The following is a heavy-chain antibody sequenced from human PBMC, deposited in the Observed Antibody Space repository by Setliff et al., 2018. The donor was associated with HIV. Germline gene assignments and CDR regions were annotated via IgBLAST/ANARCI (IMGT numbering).Heavy chain of an antibody. CDR1: GESFSRYY. CDR3: ARGLYYDTSGQGGMGF. Sequence: PSETLSLTCAVYGESFSRYYFTWIRQAPGRGLEWIGEINHSAFTKYNPSLASRVTMSIDTSKNQFSLLLSSVTAEDTALYFCARGLYYDTSGQGGMGFWGQGTLVTVSS. D-gene: IGHD3-22*01. V-gene: IGHV4-34*01. CDR2: INHSAFT. J-gene: IGHJ4*02.